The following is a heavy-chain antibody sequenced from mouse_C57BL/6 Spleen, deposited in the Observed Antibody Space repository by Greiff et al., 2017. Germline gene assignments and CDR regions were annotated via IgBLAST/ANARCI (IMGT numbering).Heavy chain of an antibody. D-gene: IGHD2-4*01. CDR2: IDPANGNT. V-gene: IGHV14-3*01. CDR1: GFNIKNTY. J-gene: IGHJ1*03. Sequence: EVKLVESVAELVRPGASVQLSCTASGFNIKNTYMHWVKQRPEQGLEWIGRIDPANGNTKYAPKFQGKATITADTSSNTAYLQLSSLTSEDTAIYFCARGAVYDYHWYFDVWGTWTTVTVSS. CDR3: ARGAVYDYHWYFDV.